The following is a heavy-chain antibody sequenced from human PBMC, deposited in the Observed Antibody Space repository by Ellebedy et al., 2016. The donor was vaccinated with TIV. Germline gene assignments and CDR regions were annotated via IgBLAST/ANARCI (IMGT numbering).Heavy chain of an antibody. CDR2: IYHSGST. V-gene: IGHV4-4*02. CDR1: GGSIGSSNW. J-gene: IGHJ2*01. Sequence: MPSETLSLTCAVSGGSIGSSNWWNWVRQSPGEGLEWIGEIYHSGSTNYNPSLKSRVTISVDTSKHQFSLKLSSVTAADTAVYYCAGGLGDTRYFNLWGRGTLITVSS. D-gene: IGHD3-16*01. CDR3: AGGLGDTRYFNL.